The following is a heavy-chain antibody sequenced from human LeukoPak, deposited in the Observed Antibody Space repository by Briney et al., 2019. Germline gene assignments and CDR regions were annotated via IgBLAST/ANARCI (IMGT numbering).Heavy chain of an antibody. CDR3: ARGSVESSNVQDMAYYLDS. Sequence: SVKVSFKASGGTFRRNAFSWVRQAPGQGLEWMGGTIPMFGTANYARKFQGRVTIFADESTSTAYMEVSSLRSDDTAVYYCARGSVESSNVQDMAYYLDSWGQGTLVTVSS. J-gene: IGHJ4*02. V-gene: IGHV1-69*13. D-gene: IGHD5-24*01. CDR1: GGTFRRNA. CDR2: TIPMFGTA.